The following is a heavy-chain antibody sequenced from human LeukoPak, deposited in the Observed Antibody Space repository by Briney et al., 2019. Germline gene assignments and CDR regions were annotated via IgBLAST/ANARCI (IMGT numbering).Heavy chain of an antibody. CDR1: GGTFSSYA. J-gene: IGHJ4*02. D-gene: IGHD3-10*01. CDR2: IIPIFGTA. Sequence: PVKLSCKASGGTFSSYAISWVRQAPGQGLEWMGGIIPIFGTANYAQKFQGRVTITTDESTSTAYMELSSLRSEDTAVYYCASGAYYYGSGSYENPPFDYWGQGTLVTVSS. CDR3: ASGAYYYGSGSYENPPFDY. V-gene: IGHV1-69*05.